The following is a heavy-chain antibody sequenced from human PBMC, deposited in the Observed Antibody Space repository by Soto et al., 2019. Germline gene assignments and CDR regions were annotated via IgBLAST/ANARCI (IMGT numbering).Heavy chain of an antibody. CDR3: ARGKLRYFDWSYGGFDY. D-gene: IGHD3-9*01. Sequence: RSLTCAVYGGSFSGYYWSWIRQPPGKGLEWIGEINHSGSTNYNPSLKSRVTISVDTSKNQFSLKLSSVTAADTAVYYCARGKLRYFDWSYGGFDYWGQGTLVTVSS. CDR1: GGSFSGYY. J-gene: IGHJ4*02. CDR2: INHSGST. V-gene: IGHV4-34*01.